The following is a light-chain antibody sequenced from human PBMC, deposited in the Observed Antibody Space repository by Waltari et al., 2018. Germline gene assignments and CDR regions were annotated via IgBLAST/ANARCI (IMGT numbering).Light chain of an antibody. Sequence: DIVMTQSPDSLAVSLGERATINCKSSQSVLYSSNNKNYLAWYQQKPGQPPKLLIYWASTREPGVPYRCSVSGSETDFTLTISSLQAEDVAVYYCQQYLSTPPTFGQGTKVEIK. CDR2: WAS. CDR3: QQYLSTPPT. V-gene: IGKV4-1*01. J-gene: IGKJ1*01. CDR1: QSVLYSSNNKNY.